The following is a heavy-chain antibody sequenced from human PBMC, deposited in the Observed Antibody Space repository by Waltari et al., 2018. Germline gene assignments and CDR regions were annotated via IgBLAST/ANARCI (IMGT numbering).Heavy chain of an antibody. Sequence: QVQLQESGPGQVKPSETLSLTCPVSGVSIRSYYRSWLRQPPGKGLEWIGYIYYSGSTNYNPSLKSRVTISVDTSKNQFSLKLSSVTTADTAVYYCARSAYDYVWGSYRYFDYWGQGTLVTVSS. V-gene: IGHV4-59*01. CDR2: IYYSGST. D-gene: IGHD3-16*02. J-gene: IGHJ4*02. CDR1: GVSIRSYY. CDR3: ARSAYDYVWGSYRYFDY.